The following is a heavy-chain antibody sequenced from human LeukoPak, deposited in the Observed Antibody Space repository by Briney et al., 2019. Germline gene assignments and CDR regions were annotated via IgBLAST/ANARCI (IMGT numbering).Heavy chain of an antibody. J-gene: IGHJ3*02. Sequence: SETLSLTCTVSGGSISSYYWSWIRQPPGKGLEWIGYIYYSGSTNYNPSLKSRVTISVDTSKNQFSLKLRSVTAADTAVYYCAREGITMVRGVPQEAFDIWGLGTMVTVSS. D-gene: IGHD3-10*01. CDR2: IYYSGST. V-gene: IGHV4-59*01. CDR1: GGSISSYY. CDR3: AREGITMVRGVPQEAFDI.